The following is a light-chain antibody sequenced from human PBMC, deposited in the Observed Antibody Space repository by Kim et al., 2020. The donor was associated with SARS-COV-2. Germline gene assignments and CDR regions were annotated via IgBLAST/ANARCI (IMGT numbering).Light chain of an antibody. J-gene: IGKJ1*01. Sequence: EVVLTQSPATLSLSPGERATLSCRASQSFSSNYLAWYQQRPGQPPRLLIYGASKRATGIPDRFSGSWSGTDFTLTISRLEPEDFVVYFCQQFHILPWTFGRGTKVDIK. CDR1: QSFSSNY. V-gene: IGKV3-20*01. CDR3: QQFHILPWT. CDR2: GAS.